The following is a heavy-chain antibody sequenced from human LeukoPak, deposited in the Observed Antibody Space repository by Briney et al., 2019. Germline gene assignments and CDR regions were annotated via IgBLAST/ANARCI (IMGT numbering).Heavy chain of an antibody. D-gene: IGHD3-10*01. V-gene: IGHV4-34*01. CDR1: GGSFSGYY. CDR2: INHSGST. J-gene: IGHJ5*02. CDR3: AKSLGSLFDP. Sequence: SETLSLTCAVYGGSFSGYYWSWIRQPPGKGLEWIGEINHSGSTNYNPSLKSRVTISVDTSKNQSSLKLSSVTAADTAVYYCAKSLGSLFDPWGQGTLVTVSS.